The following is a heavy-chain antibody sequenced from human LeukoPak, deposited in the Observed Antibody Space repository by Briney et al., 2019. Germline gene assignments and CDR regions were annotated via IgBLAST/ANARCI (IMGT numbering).Heavy chain of an antibody. CDR3: AKGGYNYGFSCDF. D-gene: IGHD5-18*01. J-gene: IGHJ4*02. CDR2: IRNDGGNK. Sequence: GGSLRLSCATSGFSFSTYGMHWVRQAPGKGLEWVAFIRNDGGNKYYVDSVKGRFTISRDNSKNTLDLQMNSLRVEDTAVYYCAKGGYNYGFSCDFWGQGTLVTVSS. V-gene: IGHV3-30*02. CDR1: GFSFSTYG.